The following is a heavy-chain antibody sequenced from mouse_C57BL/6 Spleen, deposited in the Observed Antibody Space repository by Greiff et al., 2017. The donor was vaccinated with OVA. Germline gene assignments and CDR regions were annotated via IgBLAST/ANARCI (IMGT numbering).Heavy chain of an antibody. V-gene: IGHV1-52*01. Sequence: QVQLQQPGAELVMPGASVKLSCKASGYTFTSYWMHWVKQRPIQGLEWIGNIDPSDSETHYNQKFKDKATLTVDKSSSTAYMQLSSLTSEDSAVYYCARYAFAYWGQGTLVTVSA. CDR3: ARYAFAY. CDR1: GYTFTSYW. J-gene: IGHJ3*01. CDR2: IDPSDSET.